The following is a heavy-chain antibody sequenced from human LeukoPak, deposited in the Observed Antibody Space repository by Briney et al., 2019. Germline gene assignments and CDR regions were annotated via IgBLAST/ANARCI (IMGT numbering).Heavy chain of an antibody. Sequence: SVKVSCKASGGTFSSYAISWVRQAPGQGLEWMGGIIPIFGTANYAQKFQGRVTITTDESTSTAYMELSSLRSEDTAVYYCAREPLPSERGYYFDYWGQGTLVTVSS. V-gene: IGHV1-69*05. CDR3: AREPLPSERGYYFDY. CDR1: GGTFSSYA. D-gene: IGHD3-16*01. J-gene: IGHJ4*02. CDR2: IIPIFGTA.